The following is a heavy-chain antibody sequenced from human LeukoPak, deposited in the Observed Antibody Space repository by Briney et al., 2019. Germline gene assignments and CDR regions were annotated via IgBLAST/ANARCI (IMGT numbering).Heavy chain of an antibody. D-gene: IGHD3-22*01. J-gene: IGHJ4*02. CDR3: ARTPSYYYDSSGYYYFPFDY. CDR1: GFTFSSYS. CDR2: ISSSTSYI. V-gene: IGHV3-21*01. Sequence: GGSLRLSCAASGFTFSSYSMNWVRQAPGKGLEWVSSISSSTSYIYYADSVKGRSTISRDNAKNSLYLQMNSLRAEDTAVYYCARTPSYYYDSSGYYYFPFDYWGQGTLVTVSS.